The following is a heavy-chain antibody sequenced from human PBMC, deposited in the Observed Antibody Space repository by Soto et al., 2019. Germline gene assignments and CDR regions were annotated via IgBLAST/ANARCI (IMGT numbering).Heavy chain of an antibody. Sequence: EVQLVESGGGLVQPGGSLRLSCTASGFIVSDTYMNWVRPAPGKGLEWVSVISNRGDTHYADSVRGRFSLSRDIADNTLHLQMNHLRVEDTAVYYCAREPRYCRGGSCSITGDAFDIWGQGTMVTVSS. J-gene: IGHJ3*02. CDR2: ISNRGDT. V-gene: IGHV3-66*01. CDR3: AREPRYCRGGSCSITGDAFDI. D-gene: IGHD2-15*01. CDR1: GFIVSDTY.